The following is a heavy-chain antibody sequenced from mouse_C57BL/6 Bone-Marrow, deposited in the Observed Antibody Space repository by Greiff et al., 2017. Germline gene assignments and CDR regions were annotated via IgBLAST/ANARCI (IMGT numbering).Heavy chain of an antibody. CDR3: APGTAQAYYAMDY. CDR1: GIDFSRYW. CDR2: INPDSSTI. D-gene: IGHD3-2*02. V-gene: IGHV4-1*01. Sequence: EVKLLESGGGLVQPGGSLKLSCAASGIDFSRYWMSWVRRAPGKGLEWIGEINPDSSTINYAPSLKDKFIISRDNAKNTLYLQMSKVRSEDTALYYCAPGTAQAYYAMDYWGQGTSVTVSS. J-gene: IGHJ4*01.